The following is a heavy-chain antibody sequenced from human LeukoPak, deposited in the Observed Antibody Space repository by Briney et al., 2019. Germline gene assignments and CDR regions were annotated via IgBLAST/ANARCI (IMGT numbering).Heavy chain of an antibody. Sequence: GESLKISCKASGYSFTSYWIGWVRQMPGKGLEWMGIIDPSDSETRYTPSFQGQVTISVDKSLTTAYLQWNSLKASDTAMYYCAKQTAMGRSGDYWGQGTLVTVSS. V-gene: IGHV5-51*01. D-gene: IGHD5-18*01. J-gene: IGHJ4*02. CDR2: IDPSDSET. CDR1: GYSFTSYW. CDR3: AKQTAMGRSGDY.